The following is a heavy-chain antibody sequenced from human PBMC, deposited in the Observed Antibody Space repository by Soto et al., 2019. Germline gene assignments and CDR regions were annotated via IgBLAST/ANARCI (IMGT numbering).Heavy chain of an antibody. V-gene: IGHV1-69*13. CDR3: ARAGPENPYDLAC. CDR1: GGTFSSYA. Sequence: SVKVSCKASGGTFSSYAISWVRQAPGQGLEWMGGIIPIFGTANYAQKFQGRVTITADESTSTAYMELSSLRSEDTAVYYCARAGPENPYDLACWGQGTLVTVSS. D-gene: IGHD5-12*01. J-gene: IGHJ4*02. CDR2: IIPIFGTA.